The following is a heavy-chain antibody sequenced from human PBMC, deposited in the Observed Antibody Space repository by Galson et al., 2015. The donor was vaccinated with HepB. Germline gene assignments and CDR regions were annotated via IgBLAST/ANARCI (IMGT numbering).Heavy chain of an antibody. J-gene: IGHJ6*02. V-gene: IGHV3-43*01. Sequence: SLRLSCAATGFTFDDYTMHWVRQAPGKGLEWVSLVSWDGGSTYYADSVKGRFTISRDNSKNSLYLQMNSLRTEDTALYYCAKDIGYSSSWSKRYYYYGMDVWGQGTTVTVSS. D-gene: IGHD6-13*01. CDR3: AKDIGYSSSWSKRYYYYGMDV. CDR2: VSWDGGST. CDR1: GFTFDDYT.